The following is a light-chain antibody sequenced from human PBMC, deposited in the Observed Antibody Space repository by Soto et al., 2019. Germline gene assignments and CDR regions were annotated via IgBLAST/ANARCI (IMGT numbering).Light chain of an antibody. CDR1: QSVSSSY. CDR2: DAS. CDR3: HRLGNWLT. J-gene: IGKJ4*01. V-gene: IGKV3D-20*02. Sequence: EIVMTQSPGTLSLSPGERATLSCRASQSVSSSYLAWYQQRPGQAPRLLIYDASNRATGIPASFSGSGSGTDFTPTISSLEPEDLAVNSCHRLGNWLTSGGGTKV.